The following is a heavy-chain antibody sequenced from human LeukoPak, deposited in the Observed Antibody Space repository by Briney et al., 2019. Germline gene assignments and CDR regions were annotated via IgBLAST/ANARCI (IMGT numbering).Heavy chain of an antibody. CDR3: ARLFCSGASCSRGGGFDY. J-gene: IGHJ4*02. CDR1: GASISSGGYF. D-gene: IGHD2-15*01. Sequence: SQTLSLTCTVSGASISSGGYFWTWICQHPGKGLEWIGYISYSGSPYYSPSLESRVTISADTSQNQFSLKLNSVTAADTAIYYCARLFCSGASCSRGGGFDYWGQGTLVTVSS. V-gene: IGHV4-31*03. CDR2: ISYSGSP.